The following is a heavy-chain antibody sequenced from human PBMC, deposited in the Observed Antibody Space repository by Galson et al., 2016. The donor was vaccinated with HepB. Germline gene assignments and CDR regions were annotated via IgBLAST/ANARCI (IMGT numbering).Heavy chain of an antibody. V-gene: IGHV3-30*04. CDR1: GFTFRMYS. CDR2: ISGSGRHE. D-gene: IGHD3-3*01. J-gene: IGHJ4*02. Sequence: SLRLSCAASGFTFRMYSIHWMRQAPGKGLEWVAVISGSGRHEHYADSVKGRFSISRDNSRYMVHLQMSSLRPDDTAVYYCAKEDFCSDVGCPAGQWGQGRLVTVSS. CDR3: AKEDFCSDVGCPAGQ.